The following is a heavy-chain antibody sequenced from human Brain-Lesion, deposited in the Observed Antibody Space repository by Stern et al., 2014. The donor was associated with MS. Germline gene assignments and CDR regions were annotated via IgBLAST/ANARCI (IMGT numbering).Heavy chain of an antibody. CDR3: ARGYYGSGRPQKXIDV. Sequence: VQLVESGAELKKPGASVKVSCKASGYTFTGYYMDWVRQAPGQGLEWMGWINPNSGGTHYAQKYQGRVTMTRDTSITTAYMELSRLRSDDTAVYYCARGYYGSGRPQKXIDVWGQGTTVTVSS. D-gene: IGHD3-10*01. V-gene: IGHV1-2*02. CDR2: INPNSGGT. J-gene: IGHJ6*02. CDR1: GYTFTGYY.